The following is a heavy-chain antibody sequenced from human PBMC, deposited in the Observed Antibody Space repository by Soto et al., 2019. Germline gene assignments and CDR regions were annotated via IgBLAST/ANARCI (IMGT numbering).Heavy chain of an antibody. CDR3: AKEQVSSSSFDY. CDR1: GFTFDDYA. V-gene: IGHV3-9*01. J-gene: IGHJ4*02. D-gene: IGHD6-6*01. CDR2: ISWNSGSI. Sequence: DVQLVESGGGLVQPGRSLRLSCAASGFTFDDYAMHWVRQAPGKGLEWVSGISWNSGSIGYADSVKGRFTISRDNAKNSLYLQMNSLRAEDTALYYCAKEQVSSSSFDYWGQGPLVTVSS.